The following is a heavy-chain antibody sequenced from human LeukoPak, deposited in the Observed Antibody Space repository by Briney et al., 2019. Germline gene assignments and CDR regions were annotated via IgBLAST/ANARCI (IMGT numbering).Heavy chain of an antibody. D-gene: IGHD6-19*01. Sequence: GGSLRLSCAASGFPFSNYWMHWVRQAPGKGLVWVSRMNSDGSSTSYADSVKGRFTITRDNAKNTLYLQMNSLRAEDAAVYYCATVSRSSGRGYFDYWGPGTLVTVSS. CDR2: MNSDGSST. V-gene: IGHV3-74*01. J-gene: IGHJ4*02. CDR1: GFPFSNYW. CDR3: ATVSRSSGRGYFDY.